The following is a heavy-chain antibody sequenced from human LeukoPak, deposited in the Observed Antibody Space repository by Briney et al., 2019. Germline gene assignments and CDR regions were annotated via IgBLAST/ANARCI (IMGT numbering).Heavy chain of an antibody. J-gene: IGHJ3*02. CDR1: GFTSSSYS. CDR3: ARDRASIAVAGTADI. CDR2: ISSSSSYI. V-gene: IGHV3-21*01. D-gene: IGHD6-19*01. Sequence: PGGSLRLSCAASGFTSSSYSMNWVRQAPGKGLEWVSSISSSSSYIYYADSVKGRFTISRDNAKNSLYLQMNSLRAEDTAVYYCARDRASIAVAGTADIWGQGTMVTVSS.